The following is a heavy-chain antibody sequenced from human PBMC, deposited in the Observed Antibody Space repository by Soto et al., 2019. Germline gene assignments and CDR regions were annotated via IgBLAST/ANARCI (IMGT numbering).Heavy chain of an antibody. CDR2: INSDGSDT. D-gene: IGHD2-15*01. J-gene: IGHJ6*02. CDR3: ARAGGSCSGGSCTHGYFYGMDV. CDR1: GFTFSRFW. Sequence: EVQLEESGGGLVQPGGSLRVSCAASGFTFSRFWMHWVRQAPGMGLVWVSRINSDGSDTNYADSVKGRFTISRDNAKNTLYLQMNSLRAEDTAVYYCARAGGSCSGGSCTHGYFYGMDVWGQGTTVTVSS. V-gene: IGHV3-74*01.